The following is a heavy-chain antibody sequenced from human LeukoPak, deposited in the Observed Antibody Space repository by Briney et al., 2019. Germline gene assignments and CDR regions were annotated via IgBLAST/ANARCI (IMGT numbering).Heavy chain of an antibody. CDR1: GFMFEHYA. J-gene: IGHJ4*02. Sequence: GGSLRLSCAGSGFMFEHYAMNWVRQAPGRGLEWVSVITGIGGGTYYAESVEGRFTVSRDNSKNTVYLQINSLRADDTAVYYCAKDGGSTLPYYFDWWGQGTLVTVAS. D-gene: IGHD3-10*01. CDR3: AKDGGSTLPYYFDW. CDR2: ITGIGGGT. V-gene: IGHV3-23*01.